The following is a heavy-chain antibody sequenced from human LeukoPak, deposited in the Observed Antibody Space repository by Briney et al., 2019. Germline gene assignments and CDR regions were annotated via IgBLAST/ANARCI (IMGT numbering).Heavy chain of an antibody. D-gene: IGHD3-10*01. CDR3: ARRIRGAPTDH. Sequence: ASVTVSCKASGYTFTTYDLNWVRQATGQGLGWMGWMNPNSGNTGYAQKFQGRVTMTRNTSKSTAYMELNNLTSEDTAVYYCARRIRGAPTDHWGQGTLVTVSS. J-gene: IGHJ4*02. CDR2: MNPNSGNT. CDR1: GYTFTTYD. V-gene: IGHV1-8*01.